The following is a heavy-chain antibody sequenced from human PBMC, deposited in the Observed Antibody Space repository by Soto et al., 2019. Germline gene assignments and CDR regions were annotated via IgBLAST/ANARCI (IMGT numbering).Heavy chain of an antibody. V-gene: IGHV1-69*13. CDR3: ARDMHAGFTHYFDP. CDR2: IIPIFGTA. D-gene: IGHD1-26*01. CDR1: GGTFSSYA. Sequence: SVKVSCKASGGTFSSYAISWVRQAPGQGLEWMGGIIPIFGTANYAQKFQGRVTITADESTSTAYMELSSLRSEDTAVYYCARDMHAGFTHYFDPWGQGTLVTVSS. J-gene: IGHJ5*02.